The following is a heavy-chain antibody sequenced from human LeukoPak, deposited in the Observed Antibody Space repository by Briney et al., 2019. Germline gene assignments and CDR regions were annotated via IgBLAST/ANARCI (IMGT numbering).Heavy chain of an antibody. V-gene: IGHV1-8*01. J-gene: IGHJ5*02. CDR1: GYTFTSYD. D-gene: IGHD6-13*01. Sequence: GASVKVSCKAPGYTFTSYDINWVRQATGQGLEWMGWMNPNSGNTGYAQKFQGRVTMTRNTSISTAYMELSSLRSEDTAVYYCARVDSSSLDWFDPWGQGTLVTVSS. CDR3: ARVDSSSLDWFDP. CDR2: MNPNSGNT.